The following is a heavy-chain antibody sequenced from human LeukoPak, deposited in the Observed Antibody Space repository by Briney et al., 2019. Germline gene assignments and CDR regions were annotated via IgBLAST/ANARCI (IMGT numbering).Heavy chain of an antibody. V-gene: IGHV1-2*06. CDR1: GYTFTGYY. CDR2: INPNSGGT. D-gene: IGHD3-22*01. CDR3: ARDLNYYDSSGSNGYFDY. J-gene: IGHJ4*02. Sequence: ASVKVSCKASGYTFTGYYMHWVRQAPGQGLEWMGRINPNSGGTSYAQKFQGRVTMTGDTSISTAYMELSRLRSDDTAVYYCARDLNYYDSSGSNGYFDYGGQGTLVTASS.